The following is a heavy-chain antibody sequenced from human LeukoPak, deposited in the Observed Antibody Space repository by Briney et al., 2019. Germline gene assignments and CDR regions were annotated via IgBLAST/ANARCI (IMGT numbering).Heavy chain of an antibody. D-gene: IGHD5-12*01. CDR2: ISAYNGNT. V-gene: IGHV1-18*01. J-gene: IGHJ4*02. CDR3: ATSDSGYEIGVFDY. CDR1: GYTFTSYG. Sequence: ASVIVSCKASGYTFTSYGISWVGQAPGQGLEWMGWISAYNGNTNYAQKFQGWVTMTRDTSISTAYMELSRLRSDDTAVYYCATSDSGYEIGVFDYWGQGTLVTVSS.